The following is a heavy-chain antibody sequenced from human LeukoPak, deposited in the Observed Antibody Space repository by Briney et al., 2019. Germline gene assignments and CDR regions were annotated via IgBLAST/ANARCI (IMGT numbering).Heavy chain of an antibody. CDR3: ARGGLGYYDSSGYPYYFDY. D-gene: IGHD3-22*01. CDR1: GYTFTSYY. CDR2: INPSGGST. J-gene: IGHJ4*02. V-gene: IGHV1-46*01. Sequence: ASVKVSCKASGYTFTSYYMHWVRQAPGQGLEWMGIINPSGGSTSYAQKFQGRVTMTRDRSTSTVYMELSSLRSEDTAVYYCARGGLGYYDSSGYPYYFDYWGQGTLVTVSS.